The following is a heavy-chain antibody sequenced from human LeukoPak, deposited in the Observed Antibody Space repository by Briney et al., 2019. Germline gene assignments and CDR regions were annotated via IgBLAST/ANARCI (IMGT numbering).Heavy chain of an antibody. J-gene: IGHJ3*02. CDR1: GFSLSTSGVG. V-gene: IGHV2-5*01. Sequence: SGPTLVNPTQTLTLTCTFSGFSLSTSGVGVGWIRQPPGKALEWLALIYWNDDKRYSPPLKSRLTITKDTSKNQVVLTMTNMDPVDTATYYCAHRPIGPFLTAARPYDAFDIWGQGTMVTVSS. D-gene: IGHD6-6*01. CDR2: IYWNDDK. CDR3: AHRPIGPFLTAARPYDAFDI.